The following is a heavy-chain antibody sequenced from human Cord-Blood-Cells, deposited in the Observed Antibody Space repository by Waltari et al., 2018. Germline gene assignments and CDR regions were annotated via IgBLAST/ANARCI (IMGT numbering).Heavy chain of an antibody. Sequence: EVQMLESGGGLVQPGGSLRLSCAASGFTFSSYAMSWVRQAPGKGLEWVSAISGRGGRTYYANAVKGRFTISRDNSKNTLYLQRNSLRGEDTAVYYCAKVKRQLVHYWGQGTLVTVSS. CDR2: ISGRGGRT. CDR3: AKVKRQLVHY. V-gene: IGHV3-23*01. D-gene: IGHD6-6*01. CDR1: GFTFSSYA. J-gene: IGHJ4*02.